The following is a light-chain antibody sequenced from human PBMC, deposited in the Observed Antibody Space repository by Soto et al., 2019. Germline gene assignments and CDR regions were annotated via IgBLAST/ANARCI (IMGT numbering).Light chain of an antibody. V-gene: IGKV3-20*01. CDR3: EYYGNSIT. J-gene: IGKJ4*01. CDR1: QSISNNH. CDR2: GTS. Sequence: EIVLTQSPGTLSLSTGERVTLSCRASQSISNNHLAWYQQKPGQAPRLLIHGTSNRATGIPDRFSGSGSGTDFTLTFSRLEPEDFAVYYCEYYGNSITFGGGTKVDIK.